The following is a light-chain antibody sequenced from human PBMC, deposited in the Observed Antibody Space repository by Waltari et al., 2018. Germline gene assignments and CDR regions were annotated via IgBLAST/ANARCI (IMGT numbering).Light chain of an antibody. V-gene: IGKV4-1*01. Sequence: DIVMTQSPDSLAVSLGERATCNYHSSQSLFYSPINKTYLAWYQQKPGQSPKLLIYWASTRESGVPDRFGGSGSGTDFTLTISSLQAEDVAIYYCQQYYSTPPITFGQGTRLEIK. J-gene: IGKJ5*01. CDR2: WAS. CDR1: QSLFYSPINKTY. CDR3: QQYYSTPPIT.